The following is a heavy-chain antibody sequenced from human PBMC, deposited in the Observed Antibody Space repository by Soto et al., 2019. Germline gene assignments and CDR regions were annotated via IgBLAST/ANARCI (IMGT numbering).Heavy chain of an antibody. CDR3: ARDRSYSSSL. CDR2: ISSSSSTI. D-gene: IGHD6-6*01. CDR1: GFTFSSYS. V-gene: IGHV3-48*01. Sequence: GGSLRLSCAASGFTFSSYSMNWVRQAPGKGLEWVSYISSSSSTIYYADSVKGRFTISRDNAKNSLYLQMNSLRAEDTAVYYCARDRSYSSSLWGQGTLVTVSS. J-gene: IGHJ4*02.